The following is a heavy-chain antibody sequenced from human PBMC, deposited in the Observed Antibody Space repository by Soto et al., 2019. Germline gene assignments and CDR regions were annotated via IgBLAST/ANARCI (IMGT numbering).Heavy chain of an antibody. Sequence: GGSLRLSCAASGFTFSSYAMSWVRQAPGKGLEWVSAISGSGGSTYYADSVKGRFTISRDNAKNSLYLQMNSLRAEDTAVYYCAREIYDDYDSSGFDHWGQGTLVTVSS. CDR1: GFTFSSYA. D-gene: IGHD3-22*01. CDR3: AREIYDDYDSSGFDH. J-gene: IGHJ4*02. CDR2: ISGSGGST. V-gene: IGHV3-23*01.